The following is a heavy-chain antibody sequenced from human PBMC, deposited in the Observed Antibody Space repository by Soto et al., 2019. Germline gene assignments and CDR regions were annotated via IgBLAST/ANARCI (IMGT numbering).Heavy chain of an antibody. V-gene: IGHV3-30*18. J-gene: IGHJ5*02. CDR2: ISYDGSNK. CDR3: AKGGGQWLVRGWFDP. D-gene: IGHD6-19*01. Sequence: QVQLVESGGGVVQPGRSLRLSCAASGFTFSSYGMHWVRQAPGKGLEWVAVISYDGSNKYYADSVKGRFTISRDNSKNTLYLQMNRLRAEDTGVYYCAKGGGQWLVRGWFDPWGQGTLVTVSS. CDR1: GFTFSSYG.